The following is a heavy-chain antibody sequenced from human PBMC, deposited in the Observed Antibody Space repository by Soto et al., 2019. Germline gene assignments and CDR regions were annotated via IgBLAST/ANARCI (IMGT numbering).Heavy chain of an antibody. V-gene: IGHV1-18*01. J-gene: IGHJ5*02. D-gene: IGHD2-21*01. Sequence: GASVKVSCKAFGYTFTSYGISWVRQAPGQGLEWMGWISAYSGNTNYAQKVQGRVTMTTDTSTSTAYMELRSLRSDDTAVYYCARHNSQWPNWFDPWGQGTLVTVSS. CDR2: ISAYSGNT. CDR3: ARHNSQWPNWFDP. CDR1: GYTFTSYG.